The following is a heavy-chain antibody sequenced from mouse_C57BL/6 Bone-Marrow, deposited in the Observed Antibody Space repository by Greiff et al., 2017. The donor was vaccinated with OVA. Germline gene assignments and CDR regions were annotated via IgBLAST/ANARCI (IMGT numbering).Heavy chain of an antibody. Sequence: EVMLVESGGGLVKPGGSLKLSCAASGFTFSDYGMHWVRQAPEKGLEWVAYISSGSSTIYYADTVKGRFTISRDNAKNTLFLQMTSLRSEDTAMYYCAMGFYYYGSVFAYWGQGTLVTVSA. CDR2: ISSGSSTI. CDR1: GFTFSDYG. CDR3: AMGFYYYGSVFAY. V-gene: IGHV5-17*01. D-gene: IGHD1-1*01. J-gene: IGHJ3*01.